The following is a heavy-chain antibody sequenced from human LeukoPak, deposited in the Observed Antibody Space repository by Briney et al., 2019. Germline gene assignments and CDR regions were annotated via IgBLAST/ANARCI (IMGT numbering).Heavy chain of an antibody. CDR2: ISKSGDIT. J-gene: IGHJ4*02. V-gene: IGHV3-23*01. CDR1: GFTLSKYG. Sequence: GGSLRLSCVASGFTLSKYGMKWVRQAAGKGLEYVSGISKSGDITHYVDSVKGRFTISRDNSKNTQYFQINGLRAEDTALYYCATEGFYYWGPGTLVTVSS. CDR3: ATEGFYY.